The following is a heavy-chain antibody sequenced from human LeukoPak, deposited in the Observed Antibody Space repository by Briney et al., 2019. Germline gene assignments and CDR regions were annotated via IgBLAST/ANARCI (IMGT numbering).Heavy chain of an antibody. CDR3: AGGIAAAGTSY. D-gene: IGHD6-13*01. CDR2: ISSSSSYI. J-gene: IGHJ4*02. CDR1: GFTFSNYA. V-gene: IGHV3-21*01. Sequence: GGTLRLSCAASGFTFSNYAMTWVRQAPGKGLEWVSSISSSSSYIYYADSVKGRFTISRDNAKNSLYLQMNSLRAEDTAVYYCAGGIAAAGTSYWGQGTLVTVSS.